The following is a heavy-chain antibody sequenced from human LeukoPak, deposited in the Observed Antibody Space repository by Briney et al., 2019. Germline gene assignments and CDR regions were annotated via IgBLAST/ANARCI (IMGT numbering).Heavy chain of an antibody. Sequence: ASVQVSFTPSGYTVTGYFMHGGRQAPRQGLEWMGFINPNSGGINYSQKFQERVTMTRDTSISTAYMELGRLRSDDTAVYYCARGVGAFYIWGQGTMVTVSS. D-gene: IGHD2-8*01. CDR1: GYTVTGYF. J-gene: IGHJ3*02. CDR3: ARGVGAFYI. V-gene: IGHV1-2*02. CDR2: INPNSGGI.